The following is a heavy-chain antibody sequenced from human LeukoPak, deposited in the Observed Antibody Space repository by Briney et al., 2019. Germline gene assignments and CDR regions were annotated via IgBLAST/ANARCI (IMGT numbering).Heavy chain of an antibody. CDR2: IYDGGRS. J-gene: IGHJ5*02. V-gene: IGHV4-30-2*02. Sequence: PSQTLSLTCTVSGGSISSGGYFWSWIRHPPGKALEWIGYIYDGGRSYYNPSLQGRVIISVDGSKNQFSLKLSSVTAADTAVYYCAGGYSYGYSRGWFDPWGQGTLVTVSS. D-gene: IGHD5-18*01. CDR3: AGGYSYGYSRGWFDP. CDR1: GGSISSGGYF.